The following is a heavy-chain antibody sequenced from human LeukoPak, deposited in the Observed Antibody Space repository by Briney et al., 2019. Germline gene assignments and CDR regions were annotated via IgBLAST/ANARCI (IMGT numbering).Heavy chain of an antibody. CDR3: TTVFRYDSGSYSVY. CDR1: GFTFSNVW. CDR2: IKSKADGGTT. Sequence: GGSLRLSCAASGFTFSNVWMSWVRQAPGKGLEWVGRIKSKADGGTTDYAAPVKARFTISRDDSENALYLQLNSLKTEDTAVYYCTTVFRYDSGSYSVYWGQGTLVTVSS. D-gene: IGHD3-10*01. J-gene: IGHJ4*02. V-gene: IGHV3-15*01.